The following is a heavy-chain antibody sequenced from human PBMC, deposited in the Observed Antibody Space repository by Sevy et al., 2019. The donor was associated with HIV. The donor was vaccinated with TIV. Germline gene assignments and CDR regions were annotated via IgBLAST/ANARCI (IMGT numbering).Heavy chain of an antibody. J-gene: IGHJ4*02. Sequence: SETLSLTCAVYGGSFSGYYWSWIRQPPGKGLEWIGEINHSGSTNYNPSIKSRVTISVDTSKNQFSLKLSSVTAADTAVYYCGGAKDGYNPLDYWGQGTLVTVSS. CDR1: GGSFSGYY. CDR2: INHSGST. D-gene: IGHD5-12*01. V-gene: IGHV4-34*01. CDR3: GGAKDGYNPLDY.